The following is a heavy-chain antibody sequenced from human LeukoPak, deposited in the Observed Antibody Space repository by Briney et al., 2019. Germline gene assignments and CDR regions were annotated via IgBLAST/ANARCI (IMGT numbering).Heavy chain of an antibody. Sequence: GGSLRLSCAASGFTVSSNYMSWVRQAPGKGLEWVSVIYSGGSTYHADSVKGRFTISRDNSKNTLYLQMNSLRAEDTAVYYCAKGWGYCSSTSCYGTFDYWGQGTLVTVSS. CDR1: GFTVSSNY. J-gene: IGHJ4*02. CDR2: IYSGGST. V-gene: IGHV3-53*01. CDR3: AKGWGYCSSTSCYGTFDY. D-gene: IGHD2-2*01.